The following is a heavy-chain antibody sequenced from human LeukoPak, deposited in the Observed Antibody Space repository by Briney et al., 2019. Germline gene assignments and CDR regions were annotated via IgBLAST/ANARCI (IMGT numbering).Heavy chain of an antibody. Sequence: PGGSLRLSCVGSGFTFSSYGMNWVRQAPGKGLEWVSYISGSSSAINYADSVKGRFTISRDNAKNSLYLQMSSLRAGDTAVYYCATYSGYDRIFDYWGQGTLVTVSS. CDR2: ISGSSSAI. CDR1: GFTFSSYG. CDR3: ATYSGYDRIFDY. V-gene: IGHV3-48*01. J-gene: IGHJ4*02. D-gene: IGHD5-12*01.